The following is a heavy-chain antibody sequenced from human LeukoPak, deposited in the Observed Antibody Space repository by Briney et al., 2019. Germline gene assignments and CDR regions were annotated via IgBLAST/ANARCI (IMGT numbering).Heavy chain of an antibody. CDR3: ARVAAAHYSNEAFDI. CDR2: ITSRSSNI. J-gene: IGHJ3*02. V-gene: IGHV3-21*01. CDR1: GFTFSVYS. D-gene: IGHD6-25*01. Sequence: GGSLRLSCAASGFTFSVYSMNWVRQAPGKGLEWVSSITSRSSNIYYADSVKGRFTIFRDNAKNSLYLQMNSLRAEDTAVYYCARVAAAHYSNEAFDIWGRRTMVTVSS.